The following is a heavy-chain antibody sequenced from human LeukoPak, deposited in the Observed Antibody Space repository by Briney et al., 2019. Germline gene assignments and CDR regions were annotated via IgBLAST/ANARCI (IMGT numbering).Heavy chain of an antibody. Sequence: ASVKVSCKASGYTFTGYYMHWVRQAPGQGLEWMGWINPNSGGTNYAQKFQGRVTMTRDTSISTAYMELSRLRSDDTAVYYCARGWVGVVVPAARYYFDYWGQGSLVTVSS. D-gene: IGHD2-2*01. CDR2: INPNSGGT. CDR1: GYTFTGYY. V-gene: IGHV1-2*02. J-gene: IGHJ4*02. CDR3: ARGWVGVVVPAARYYFDY.